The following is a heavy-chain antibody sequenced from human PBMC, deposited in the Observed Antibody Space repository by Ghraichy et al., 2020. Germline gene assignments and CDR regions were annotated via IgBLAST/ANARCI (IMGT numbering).Heavy chain of an antibody. CDR3: ARGEATAGTLLVY. CDR2: IYSGGST. J-gene: IGHJ4*02. V-gene: IGHV3-66*01. Sequence: GESLNISCAASGFTFSSYAMSWVRQAPGKGLEWVSVIYSGGSTYYADSVRGRFTISRDNPKSTLYLQMNSLRVEDTAVYYCARGEATAGTLLVYWGQGTLVTVSS. CDR1: GFTFSSYA. D-gene: IGHD6-13*01.